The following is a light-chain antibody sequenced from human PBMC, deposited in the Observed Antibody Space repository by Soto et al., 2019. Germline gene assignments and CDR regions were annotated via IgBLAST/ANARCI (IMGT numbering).Light chain of an antibody. CDR3: QSFDDSLSGYV. V-gene: IGLV1-40*01. CDR2: GNH. J-gene: IGLJ1*01. Sequence: SNIGAEYAVDWYRQFPGTAPKVLIYGNHIRPSGVPDRFFASTSGTAASLAISGLQAEDEADYSCQSFDDSLSGYVFGTGTKVTVL. CDR1: SNIGAEYA.